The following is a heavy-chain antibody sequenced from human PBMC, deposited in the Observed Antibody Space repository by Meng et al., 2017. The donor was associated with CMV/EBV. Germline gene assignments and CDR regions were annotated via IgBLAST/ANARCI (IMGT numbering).Heavy chain of an antibody. Sequence: QWGAGLLKPSGTLSLTCAVYGWAFSGYHWSWIRQPPGKGLEWSGEINHSGSTNYNPSLKSRVTISVDTSKNQFSLKLSSVTAADTAVYYCAGGIAAAGTRYFDYWGQGTLVTVSS. CDR3: AGGIAAAGTRYFDY. CDR1: GWAFSGYH. CDR2: INHSGST. D-gene: IGHD6-13*01. V-gene: IGHV4-34*01. J-gene: IGHJ4*02.